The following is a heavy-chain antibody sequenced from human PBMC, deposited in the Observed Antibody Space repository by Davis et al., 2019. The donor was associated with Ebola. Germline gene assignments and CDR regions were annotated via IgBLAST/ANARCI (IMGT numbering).Heavy chain of an antibody. J-gene: IGHJ4*02. CDR1: GFTYSVYW. CDR2: IKPDGSEK. Sequence: GGSLRLSCAASGFTYSVYWMTWVRQAPGKGLEWMANIKPDGSEKYYGASVKGRFTISRDNAKNSLYLQMSSLRADDTAVYYCARLLSVAGYFDYWGQGNLVTVSS. CDR3: ARLLSVAGYFDY. D-gene: IGHD6-19*01. V-gene: IGHV3-7*03.